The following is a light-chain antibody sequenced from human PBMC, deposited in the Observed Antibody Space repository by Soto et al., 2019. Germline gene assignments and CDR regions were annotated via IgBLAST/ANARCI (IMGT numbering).Light chain of an antibody. J-gene: IGKJ4*01. CDR1: QSISTY. Sequence: DIQMTQSPSSLSASVGDRVTITCRASQSISTYLNWYQQKPGKAPKVLIYAASSLQSGVPSRFSGSGSGTDFTLTISSLQPEDFATYYCQQSYSTPCTFGGGTRWIS. CDR2: AAS. V-gene: IGKV1-39*01. CDR3: QQSYSTPCT.